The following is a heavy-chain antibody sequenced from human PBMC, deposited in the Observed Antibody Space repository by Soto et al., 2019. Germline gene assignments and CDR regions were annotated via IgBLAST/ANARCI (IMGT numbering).Heavy chain of an antibody. CDR3: AHPRGYGVFDAYDI. CDR2: ISAGGGST. D-gene: IGHD4-17*01. J-gene: IGHJ3*02. CDR1: GFTFSTYA. Sequence: GGSLRLSCAASGFTFSTYAMSWVRQAPGKGLEWAPAISAGGGSTYYADSVKGRFTISRDNFINTLYLQMNSLRTEDTAVYYCAHPRGYGVFDAYDIWGQGAMVTVSS. V-gene: IGHV3-23*01.